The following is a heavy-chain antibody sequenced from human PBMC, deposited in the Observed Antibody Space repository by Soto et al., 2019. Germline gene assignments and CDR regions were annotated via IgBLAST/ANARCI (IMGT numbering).Heavy chain of an antibody. D-gene: IGHD3-22*01. V-gene: IGHV1-69*13. Sequence: ASVKVSCKASGGAFSRYALSWVRQAPGQGPEWMGGIVPIFGTANYAQKFQGRVTITADESTNTAYMQLRSLRSEDTAVYYCARGLYSDSGGYYFFFWGQGTLVTVSS. CDR2: IVPIFGTA. CDR1: GGAFSRYA. CDR3: ARGLYSDSGGYYFFF. J-gene: IGHJ4*02.